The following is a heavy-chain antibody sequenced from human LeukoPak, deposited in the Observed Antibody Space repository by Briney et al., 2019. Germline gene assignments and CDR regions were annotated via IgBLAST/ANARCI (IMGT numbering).Heavy chain of an antibody. CDR2: IDWDDDK. D-gene: IGHD4-17*01. V-gene: IGHV2-70*04. CDR1: GFSLSTSGMR. J-gene: IGHJ4*02. CDR3: ARIPTYGDYAYFDY. Sequence: SGPTLVNPTQTLTLTCTFSGFSLSTSGMRVSWIRQPPGEALEWLARIDWDDDKFYNTSLKTRLTISKDTSKNQAVLTMTNMDPVDTATYYCARIPTYGDYAYFDYWGQGTLVTVSS.